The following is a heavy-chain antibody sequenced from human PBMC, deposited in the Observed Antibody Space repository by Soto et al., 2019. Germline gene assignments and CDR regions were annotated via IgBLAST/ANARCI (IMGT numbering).Heavy chain of an antibody. V-gene: IGHV3-53*01. J-gene: IGHJ2*01. Sequence: EVQLVESGGGLIQPGGSLRLSCAASGFTVTNKYMTWVRQAPGKGLEWVSLIYSGGATSYADSVKGRFTISRDNSKYILYLQMNSLRAEDTAVYYCARVDYGDYGWYFDLWGRGTLVTVSS. CDR1: GFTVTNKY. CDR2: IYSGGAT. D-gene: IGHD4-17*01. CDR3: ARVDYGDYGWYFDL.